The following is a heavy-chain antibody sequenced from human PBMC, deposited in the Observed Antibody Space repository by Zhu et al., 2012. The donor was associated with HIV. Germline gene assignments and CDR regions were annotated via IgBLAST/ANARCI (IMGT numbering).Heavy chain of an antibody. CDR1: GGSISSSSYY. CDR2: IYYGDKT. Sequence: QVQLEESGPGLVKPSETLSLTCIVSGGSISSSSYYWGWIRQPPGKGLEWIGSIYYGDKTYYNPALKSRLTMSADTPKNQFSLKLRSVTAADTAIYYCARRPNVLRGPSNGFDIWGQGQWSPSLQ. CDR3: ARRPNVLRGPSNGFDI. D-gene: IGHD3-10*01. V-gene: IGHV4-39*01. J-gene: IGHJ3*02.